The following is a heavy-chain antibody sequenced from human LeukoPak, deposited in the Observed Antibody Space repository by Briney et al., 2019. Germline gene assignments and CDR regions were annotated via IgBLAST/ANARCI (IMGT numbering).Heavy chain of an antibody. Sequence: ASVKVSCKASGYTFTSYDINWVRQATGQGLEWMGWMNPNSGNTGYAQKFQGRVTMTRNTSISTAYMELSSLRSEDTAVYYCARGGIYCSGGSCYAGDYYYYYMDVWGKGTTVTISS. CDR3: ARGGIYCSGGSCYAGDYYYYYMDV. J-gene: IGHJ6*03. V-gene: IGHV1-8*01. CDR2: MNPNSGNT. D-gene: IGHD2-15*01. CDR1: GYTFTSYD.